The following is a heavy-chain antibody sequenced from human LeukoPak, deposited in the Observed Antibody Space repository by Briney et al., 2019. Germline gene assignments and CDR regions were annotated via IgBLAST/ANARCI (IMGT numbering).Heavy chain of an antibody. D-gene: IGHD3-22*01. CDR1: GFTFSSYG. Sequence: GGSLRLSCAASGFTFSSYGMHWVRQAPGKGLEGVAFIRYDGSNKYYADSVKGRFTISRDNSKNTLYLQMNSLRAEDTAVYYCAKTMSPYYYDSSGFWGQGTLVTVSS. CDR2: IRYDGSNK. CDR3: AKTMSPYYYDSSGF. J-gene: IGHJ4*02. V-gene: IGHV3-30*02.